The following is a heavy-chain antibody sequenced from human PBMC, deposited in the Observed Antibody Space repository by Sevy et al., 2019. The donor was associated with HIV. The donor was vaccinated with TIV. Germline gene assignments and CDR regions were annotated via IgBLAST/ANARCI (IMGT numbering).Heavy chain of an antibody. CDR3: AADSRGSMLNTHNWFDL. CDR1: GGSINSHA. V-gene: IGHV1-69*13. D-gene: IGHD2-2*01. CDR2: IIPIFGTT. J-gene: IGHJ5*02. Sequence: ASVKVSCKTSGGSINSHAIVWVRQAPGQGLEWMGGIIPIFGTTTYGQRFQGRVTITADGLSNTVYLELRSLRSDDTAVYYCAADSRGSMLNTHNWFDLWGQGTLVTVSS.